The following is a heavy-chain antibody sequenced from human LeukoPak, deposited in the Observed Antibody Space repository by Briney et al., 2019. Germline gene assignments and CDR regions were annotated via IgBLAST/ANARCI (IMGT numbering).Heavy chain of an antibody. CDR3: ARHRFIPTLRVAHFYF. CDR1: GVSTRRSADY. D-gene: IGHD2-15*01. Sequence: PSETLSHTCTVSGVSTRRSADYRGWIRQPPGKGLEWIASFSFSGRTYYNPSLRSRVTMSAHTSKNQFYLKLASLTAADTTVYFRARHRFIPTLRVAHFYFWGQGLLVSVSS. CDR2: FSFSGRT. J-gene: IGHJ4*02. V-gene: IGHV4-39*01.